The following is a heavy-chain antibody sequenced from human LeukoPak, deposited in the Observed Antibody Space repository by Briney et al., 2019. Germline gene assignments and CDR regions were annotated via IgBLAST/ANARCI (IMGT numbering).Heavy chain of an antibody. Sequence: GGSLRLSCAASGFTLRSYWMHWFRQAPGERLVWVSRINSDGSITSYADSVEGRFTISRDNAENPLYLQMDSLRVEDTAVYYCARVTASWHPYVDYWGQGTLVTASS. CDR2: INSDGSIT. J-gene: IGHJ4*02. D-gene: IGHD2-2*01. CDR3: ARVTASWHPYVDY. CDR1: GFTLRSYW. V-gene: IGHV3-74*01.